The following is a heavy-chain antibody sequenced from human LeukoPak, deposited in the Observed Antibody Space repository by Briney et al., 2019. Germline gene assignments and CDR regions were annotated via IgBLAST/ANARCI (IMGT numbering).Heavy chain of an antibody. J-gene: IGHJ6*02. CDR3: AREGTMIVVVITTSYYYGMDV. Sequence: ASVKVSCEASGYTFTGYYMHWVRQAPGQGLEWMGWINPNSGGTNYAQKFQGRVTMTRDTSISTAYMELSRLRSDDTAVYYCAREGTMIVVVITTSYYYGMDVWGQGTTVTVSS. CDR1: GYTFTGYY. CDR2: INPNSGGT. D-gene: IGHD3-22*01. V-gene: IGHV1-2*02.